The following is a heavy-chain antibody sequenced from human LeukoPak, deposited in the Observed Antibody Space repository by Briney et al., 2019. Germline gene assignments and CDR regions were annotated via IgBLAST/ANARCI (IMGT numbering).Heavy chain of an antibody. CDR3: ARAVQVVPAATHYSYYYMDV. CDR1: GGTFSSYA. Sequence: ASVKVSCKASGGTFSSYAISWGRQAPGQGLEWMGGIIPIFGTANYAQKFQGGVTITADESTSTAYMEISSLRSEATAVYYIARAVQVVPAATHYSYYYMDVWGKGTTVTVSS. J-gene: IGHJ6*03. V-gene: IGHV1-69*13. D-gene: IGHD2-2*01. CDR2: IIPIFGTA.